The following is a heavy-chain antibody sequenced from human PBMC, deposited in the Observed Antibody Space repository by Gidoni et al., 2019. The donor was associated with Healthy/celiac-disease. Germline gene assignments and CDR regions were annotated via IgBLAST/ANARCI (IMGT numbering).Heavy chain of an antibody. CDR3: ARVEDGLYYYGMDV. CDR1: GGTFSSYT. CDR2: IIPILGIA. V-gene: IGHV1-69*02. Sequence: QVQLVQSGAEVKKPGSSVKVSCKASGGTFSSYTISWVRQAPGQGLEWMGRIIPILGIANYAQKFQGRVTITADKSTSTAYMELSSLRSEDTAVYYCARVEDGLYYYGMDVWGQGTTVTVSS. J-gene: IGHJ6*02. D-gene: IGHD3-10*01.